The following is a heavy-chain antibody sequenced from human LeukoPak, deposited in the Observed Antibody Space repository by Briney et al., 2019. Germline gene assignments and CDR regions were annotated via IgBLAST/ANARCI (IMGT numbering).Heavy chain of an antibody. CDR3: AKDGGGYDTSGYYYGDY. D-gene: IGHD3-22*01. CDR1: GFTFSSYA. V-gene: IGHV3-23*01. J-gene: IGHJ4*02. CDR2: ISGSGGST. Sequence: GGSLRLSCAASGFTFSSYAMSWVRQAPGKGLEWVSTISGSGGSTYYADSVKGRFTISRDNSKNTLYLQMNSLRAEDSAVYYCAKDGGGYDTSGYYYGDYWGQGTLVTVSS.